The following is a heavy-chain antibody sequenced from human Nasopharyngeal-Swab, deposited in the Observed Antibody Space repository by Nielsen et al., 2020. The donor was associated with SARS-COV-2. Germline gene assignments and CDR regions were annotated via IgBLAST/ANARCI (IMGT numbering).Heavy chain of an antibody. V-gene: IGHV4-4*07. CDR2: IYMSGIT. J-gene: IGHJ6*02. CDR3: ARDSSDSSGYYLRETYYYGMDV. D-gene: IGHD3-22*01. Sequence: SETLSLTCTVSGGSISSYYWTWIRQPAGKGLEWIGRIYMSGITNYNPSLKIRVTMSVDTSKKQISLKLSSVTAADTAVYYCARDSSDSSGYYLRETYYYGMDVWGQGTTVTVSS. CDR1: GGSISSYY.